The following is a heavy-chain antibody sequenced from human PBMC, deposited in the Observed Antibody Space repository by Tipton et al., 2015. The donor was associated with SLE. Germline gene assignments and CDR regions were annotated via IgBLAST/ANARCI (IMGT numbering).Heavy chain of an antibody. D-gene: IGHD5-24*01. Sequence: TLSLTCTVSGDSISSHYWNWIRQTPGRGLEWIGFIHYTGSTNYNPSLKSRVTILLDTSKNHFSLRLNSVTAAETAVYYCARGGDGFNDALDIWGQGTMVTVSS. CDR2: IHYTGST. CDR3: ARGGDGFNDALDI. CDR1: GDSISSHY. J-gene: IGHJ3*02. V-gene: IGHV4-59*11.